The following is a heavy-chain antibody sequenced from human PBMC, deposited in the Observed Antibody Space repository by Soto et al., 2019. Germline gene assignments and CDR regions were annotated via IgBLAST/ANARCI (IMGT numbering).Heavy chain of an antibody. CDR3: VRGLRWRDLDF. V-gene: IGHV1-2*02. CDR1: GYTFINFF. CDR2: INPSSGDT. D-gene: IGHD2-21*01. J-gene: IGHJ4*02. Sequence: ASVKVFCKASGYTFINFFIQWVRQAPGQGLEWMGWINPSSGDTQYVEKFQDRVTMTRDASISTAHMELRRLTTDDTAVYYCVRGLRWRDLDFWGQGTTVTSPQ.